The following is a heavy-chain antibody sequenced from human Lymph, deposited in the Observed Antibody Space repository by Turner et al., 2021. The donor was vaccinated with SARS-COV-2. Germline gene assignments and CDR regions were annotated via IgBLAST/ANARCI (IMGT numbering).Heavy chain of an antibody. CDR1: GYTFTSYY. J-gene: IGHJ6*02. Sequence: QVQLVQSGAEVKKPGASVKVSCKASGYTFTSYYMHWVRQAPGQRLEWMGIINPSGGSTSYEQKFQGRVTMTRDTSTSTVYMELSSLRSEDTAVYYCARDPPIQIWVDYFYYGMDVWGQGTTVTVSS. CDR3: ARDPPIQIWVDYFYYGMDV. D-gene: IGHD5-18*01. V-gene: IGHV1-46*01. CDR2: INPSGGST.